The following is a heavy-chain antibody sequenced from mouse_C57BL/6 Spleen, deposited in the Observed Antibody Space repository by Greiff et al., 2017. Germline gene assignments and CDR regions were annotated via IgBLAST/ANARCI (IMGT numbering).Heavy chain of an antibody. D-gene: IGHD1-1*01. CDR2: ISSGSSTI. V-gene: IGHV5-17*01. J-gene: IGHJ2*01. Sequence: EVMLVESGGGLVKPGGSLKLSCAASGFTFSDYGMHWVRQAPEKGLEWVAYISSGSSTIYYADTVKGRFTISRDNAKNTLFLQMTSLRSEDTAMYYCARFNYYGSSYPYYFDYWGQGTTLTVSS. CDR3: ARFNYYGSSYPYYFDY. CDR1: GFTFSDYG.